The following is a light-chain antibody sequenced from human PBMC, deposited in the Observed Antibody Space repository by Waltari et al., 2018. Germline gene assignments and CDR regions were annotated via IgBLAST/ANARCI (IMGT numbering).Light chain of an antibody. J-gene: IGKJ1*01. CDR3: QMYVRLPAT. CDR1: QRVGRS. Sequence: EIVLTQSPGTLSLSPGERATLSCRASQRVGRSLCCYQKKHGQAPRLLIYDASTRATGIPDRFSGGGSGTDFSLTISRLEPEDFAVYYCQMYVRLPATFGQGTKVEI. CDR2: DAS. V-gene: IGKV3-20*01.